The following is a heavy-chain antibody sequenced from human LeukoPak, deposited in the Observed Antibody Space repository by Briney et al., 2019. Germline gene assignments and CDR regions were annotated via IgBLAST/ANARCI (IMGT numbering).Heavy chain of an antibody. Sequence: GGSLRLSCAASGFTFSGYAMSWVRQAPGKGLEWVSAISGSGGSTYYADSVKGRFTISRDNSKNTLYLQMNSLRAEDTAVYYCAKDTSRISGWYDYFDYWGQGTLVTVSS. CDR1: GFTFSGYA. CDR3: AKDTSRISGWYDYFDY. V-gene: IGHV3-23*01. D-gene: IGHD6-19*01. J-gene: IGHJ4*02. CDR2: ISGSGGST.